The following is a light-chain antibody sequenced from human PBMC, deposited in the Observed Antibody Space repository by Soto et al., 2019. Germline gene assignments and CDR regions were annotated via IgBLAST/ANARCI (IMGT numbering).Light chain of an antibody. Sequence: EIVLTQSPGTLSLSPGERATLSCRASQSVSSSYLAWYQQKPGQAPRLLIYGASSRATGIPARFSGSGSGTEFTLTVSSLQSEDFALYYCQQYNSWPPWTFGQGTKVDIK. CDR3: QQYNSWPPWT. CDR1: QSVSSSY. CDR2: GAS. V-gene: IGKV3-15*01. J-gene: IGKJ1*01.